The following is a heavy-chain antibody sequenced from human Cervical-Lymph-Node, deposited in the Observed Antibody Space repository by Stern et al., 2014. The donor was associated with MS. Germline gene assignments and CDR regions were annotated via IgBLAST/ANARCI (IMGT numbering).Heavy chain of an antibody. V-gene: IGHV3-33*01. Sequence: QVQLVESGGGVVQPGTSLKLSCAPSGFPFSLYGMHWLRQAPGKGLEWVAFIWYDGSNEYYADSVKGRFNISRDNSNSTLYLQMNGLRAEDTAIYFCARGAVGRELLVRNWGQGTLVIVSS. CDR1: GFPFSLYG. J-gene: IGHJ4*01. D-gene: IGHD1-26*01. CDR3: ARGAVGRELLVRN. CDR2: IWYDGSNE.